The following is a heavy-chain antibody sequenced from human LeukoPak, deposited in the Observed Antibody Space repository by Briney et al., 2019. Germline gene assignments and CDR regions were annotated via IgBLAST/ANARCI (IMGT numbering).Heavy chain of an antibody. V-gene: IGHV1-69*05. J-gene: IGHJ4*02. Sequence: ASVKVSCKASGGTFSSYAISWVRQAPGQGLEWMGGIIRIFGTANYAQTFQGRVTITTDESARTAYMDLSSLRSDYTAVYYCARALINYYDSSGYLLGFDYWGQETLVTVSS. CDR3: ARALINYYDSSGYLLGFDY. CDR2: IIRIFGTA. D-gene: IGHD3-22*01. CDR1: GGTFSSYA.